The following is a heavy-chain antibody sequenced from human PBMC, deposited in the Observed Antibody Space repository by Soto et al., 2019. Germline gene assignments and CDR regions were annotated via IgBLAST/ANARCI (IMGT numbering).Heavy chain of an antibody. Sequence: SETLSLTCTVSGRSISSSRYYWGWIRQPPGKGLEWIGTIYYSGSTYYNPSLKSRVTISVDTSKNQFSLKLSSVTAADTAVYYCARDPRQRDYYYYGMDVWGQGTTVT. CDR1: GRSISSSRYY. V-gene: IGHV4-39*02. J-gene: IGHJ6*02. CDR2: IYYSGST. CDR3: ARDPRQRDYYYYGMDV.